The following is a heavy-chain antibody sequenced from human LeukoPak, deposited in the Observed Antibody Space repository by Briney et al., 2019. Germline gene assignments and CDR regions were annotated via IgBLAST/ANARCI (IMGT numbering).Heavy chain of an antibody. Sequence: GGSLRLSCAASGFAFRNYDMIWVGQAPGRGLEGVSGITTDGSGAYYADSVKGRFTVSRDNSKNTVFLQMNSLRGEDAAIYYCARGMYSSSWYGDYWGQGTLVTVSS. CDR3: ARGMYSSSWYGDY. V-gene: IGHV3-23*01. CDR2: ITTDGSGA. J-gene: IGHJ4*02. CDR1: GFAFRNYD. D-gene: IGHD6-13*01.